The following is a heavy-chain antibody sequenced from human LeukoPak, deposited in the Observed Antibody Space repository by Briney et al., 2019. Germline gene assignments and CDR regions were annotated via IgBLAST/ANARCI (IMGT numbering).Heavy chain of an antibody. V-gene: IGHV3-23*01. CDR3: AKWAVGDSSGYYYGY. CDR1: GFTFSSYA. D-gene: IGHD3-22*01. Sequence: GESLRLPCAASGFTFSSYAMSWVRQAPGRGLEWVSAISGSGGSTYYADSVKGRFTISRDNSKNTLYLQMNSPRAEDTAVYYCAKWAVGDSSGYYYGYWGQGTLVTVSS. CDR2: ISGSGGST. J-gene: IGHJ4*02.